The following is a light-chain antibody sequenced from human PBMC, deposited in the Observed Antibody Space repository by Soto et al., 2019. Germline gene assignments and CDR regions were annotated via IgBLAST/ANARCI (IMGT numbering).Light chain of an antibody. CDR1: SSDVGSYNL. Sequence: QSALTQPASVSGSPGQSITISCTGTSSDVGSYNLVSWYQQHPGKAPKLMIYEDTKRPSGVSGRFSGSKSGNTASLTISGLQAEDEADYYCCSYAGSHVLFGGGTKLTVL. CDR2: EDT. V-gene: IGLV2-23*01. J-gene: IGLJ2*01. CDR3: CSYAGSHVL.